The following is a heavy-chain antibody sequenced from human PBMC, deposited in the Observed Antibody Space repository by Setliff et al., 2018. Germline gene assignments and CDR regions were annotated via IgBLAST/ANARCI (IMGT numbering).Heavy chain of an antibody. J-gene: IGHJ4*02. Sequence: SETLSLTCTVSGGSISSGSHYWTWIRQPTGKRLEWIGHIDPSGDTNYSPSLKSRVTISRDTSKNQLSLELTSVTAADTAVYYCARSLSSGSYWNPRPFYSDSWGQGTLVTVSS. CDR3: ARSLSSGSYWNPRPFYSDS. CDR2: IDPSGDT. CDR1: GGSISSGSHY. V-gene: IGHV4-61*09. D-gene: IGHD3-10*01.